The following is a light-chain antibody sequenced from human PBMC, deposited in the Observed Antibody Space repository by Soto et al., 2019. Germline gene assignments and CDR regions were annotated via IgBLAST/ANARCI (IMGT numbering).Light chain of an antibody. CDR2: KAS. V-gene: IGKV1-5*03. J-gene: IGKJ1*01. CDR3: QQYNGT. Sequence: DIQMTQSPSTLSASVGDRVTITCRASQSISNWLAWYQQKPGKAPNLLIYKASSLESGVPSRFSGSGSGTEFTLTISRLQPDDFATYYCQQYNGTFGQGTKVEIK. CDR1: QSISNW.